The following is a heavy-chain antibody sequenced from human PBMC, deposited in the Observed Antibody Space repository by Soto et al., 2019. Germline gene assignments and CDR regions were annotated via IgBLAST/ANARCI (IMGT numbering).Heavy chain of an antibody. CDR2: IYYSDST. Sequence: SPETLSLTCTVSAGSTSSYSWRWIRLPPEKGLEYIGYIYYSDSTNYNPSLESRVSISVDTSKNQFSLTLSSGTAADTAVYYCTRGWWDGQRYRLAVWGRGTTDIGSS. D-gene: IGHD1-26*01. J-gene: IGHJ6*01. CDR1: AGSTSSYS. CDR3: TRGWWDGQRYRLAV. V-gene: IGHV4-59*08.